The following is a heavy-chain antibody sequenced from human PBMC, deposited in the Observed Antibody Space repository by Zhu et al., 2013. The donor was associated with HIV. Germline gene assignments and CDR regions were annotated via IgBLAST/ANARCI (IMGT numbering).Heavy chain of an antibody. CDR3: ARRFGNAFDI. V-gene: IGHV1-2*02. Sequence: VQLVQSGAEVKKPGASVKVSCKTSGYSFTSYDMNWVRQATGQGLEWMGWINPNSGGTNYAQKFQGRVTMTRDTSIGTAYMELSRLRSDDTAVYYCARRFGNAFDIWGQGTMVTVSS. D-gene: IGHD3-10*01. CDR2: INPNSGGT. CDR1: GYSFTSYD. J-gene: IGHJ3*02.